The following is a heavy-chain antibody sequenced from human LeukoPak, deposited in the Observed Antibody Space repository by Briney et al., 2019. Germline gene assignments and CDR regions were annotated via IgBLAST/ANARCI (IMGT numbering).Heavy chain of an antibody. Sequence: PGGSLRLSSAASGFSFSRFYMSWVRQTPGKALEWISCIPTSGISVQYADSVRGRFTASRDDAMNSLHLQMDSLRVEDTAVYYCTRAEGLGPGAHFDQWGQGALVIVSS. CDR3: TRAEGLGPGAHFDQ. J-gene: IGHJ4*02. CDR1: GFSFSRFY. CDR2: IPTSGISV. V-gene: IGHV3-11*01.